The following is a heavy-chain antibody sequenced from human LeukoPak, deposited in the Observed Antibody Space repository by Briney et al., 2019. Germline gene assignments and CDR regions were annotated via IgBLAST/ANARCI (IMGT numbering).Heavy chain of an antibody. Sequence: GRSLRLSCAASGFTFNNYGMHWVRQAPGKGLEWVALISYDGSNKYYADFVKGRFTISRDSSKNTLYLQVNSLRAEDTAVYYCAKEGLGSSWYPNYFDYWGQGTLVTVSS. CDR3: AKEGLGSSWYPNYFDY. J-gene: IGHJ4*02. V-gene: IGHV3-30*18. CDR2: ISYDGSNK. D-gene: IGHD6-13*01. CDR1: GFTFNNYG.